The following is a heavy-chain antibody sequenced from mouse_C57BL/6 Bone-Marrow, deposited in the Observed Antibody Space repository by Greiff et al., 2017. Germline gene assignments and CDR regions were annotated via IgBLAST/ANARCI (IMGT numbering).Heavy chain of an antibody. CDR1: GYTFTSYG. V-gene: IGHV1-81*01. CDR2: IYPRSGNT. CDR3: AREIPRFAY. D-gene: IGHD5-1-1*01. Sequence: VQLQQSGAELARPGASVKLSCKASGYTFTSYGISWVKQRTGQGLEWIGEIYPRSGNTYYNEKFKGKATLTADKSSSKAYMELRSLTSEDSAVYFCAREIPRFAYWGQGTLVTVSA. J-gene: IGHJ3*01.